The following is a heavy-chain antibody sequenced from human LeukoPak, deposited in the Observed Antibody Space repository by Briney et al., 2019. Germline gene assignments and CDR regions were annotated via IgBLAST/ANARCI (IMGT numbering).Heavy chain of an antibody. CDR3: ARVPAANHYYYYMDV. J-gene: IGHJ6*03. CDR1: GFTFDDYG. V-gene: IGHV3-20*04. D-gene: IGHD2-2*01. CDR2: INWNGGST. Sequence: GGSLRLSCAASGFTFDDYGMSWVRQVPGKGLEWVSGINWNGGSTGYADSVKGRFTISRDNAKNSLYLQMNSLRAEDTALYYCARVPAANHYYYYMDVWGKGTTVTVSS.